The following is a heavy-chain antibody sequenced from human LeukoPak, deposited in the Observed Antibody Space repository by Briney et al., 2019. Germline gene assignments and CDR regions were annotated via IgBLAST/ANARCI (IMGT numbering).Heavy chain of an antibody. CDR3: ARGRRTGTGYYFDY. CDR2: ISYDGSNK. V-gene: IGHV3-30-3*01. CDR1: GFTFSSYA. J-gene: IGHJ4*02. Sequence: GRSLRLSCAASGFTFSSYAMHWVRQAPGKGLEWVAVISYDGSNKYYADSVKGRFTISRDNSKNTLYLQMNSLRAEDTAVYYCARGRRTGTGYYFDYWGQGTLVTVSS. D-gene: IGHD1/OR15-1a*01.